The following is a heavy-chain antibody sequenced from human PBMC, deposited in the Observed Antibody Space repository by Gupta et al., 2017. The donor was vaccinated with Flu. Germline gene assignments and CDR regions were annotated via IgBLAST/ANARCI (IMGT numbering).Heavy chain of an antibody. CDR1: GFTFSDFG. CDR3: AKDIGTYGDYEYFQH. D-gene: IGHD4-17*01. J-gene: IGHJ1*01. V-gene: IGHV3-30*18. CDR2: ISYDGSFK. Sequence: QVQLEESGGGVVQPGESLRLSCAASGFTFSDFGMHWVRQAPGTGLEWVAVISYDGSFKYYADSVKGRFTISRDNAKNTLYVQMNSLRFDDTAVYYCAKDIGTYGDYEYFQHWGQGTLLIVSS.